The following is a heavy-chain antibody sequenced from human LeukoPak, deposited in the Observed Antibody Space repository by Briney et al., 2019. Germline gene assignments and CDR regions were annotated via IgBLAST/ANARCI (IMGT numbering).Heavy chain of an antibody. Sequence: ASVKVSCKASGGTFSSYAISWVRQAPGQGLEWMGGIIPIFGTANYAQKFQGRVTITTDESTSTAYMELSSLRSEDTAVYYCVRQTNGNYPVDYWGQGTLVTVSS. J-gene: IGHJ4*02. D-gene: IGHD4-17*01. CDR3: VRQTNGNYPVDY. V-gene: IGHV1-69*05. CDR2: IIPIFGTA. CDR1: GGTFSSYA.